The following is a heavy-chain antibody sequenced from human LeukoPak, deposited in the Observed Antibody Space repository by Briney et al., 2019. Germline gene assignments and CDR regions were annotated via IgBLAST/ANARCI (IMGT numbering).Heavy chain of an antibody. CDR2: ISGSGGST. V-gene: IGHV3-23*01. CDR3: AELGITMIGGV. CDR1: GFTFSSYA. Sequence: PGGSLRLSCAASGFTFSSYAMHWVRQAPGKGLEWISGISGSGGSTYYADSVKGRFTISRDNSKNTLYLQMNSLRVEDTAVYYCAELGITMIGGVWGKGTTVTISS. D-gene: IGHD3-10*02. J-gene: IGHJ6*04.